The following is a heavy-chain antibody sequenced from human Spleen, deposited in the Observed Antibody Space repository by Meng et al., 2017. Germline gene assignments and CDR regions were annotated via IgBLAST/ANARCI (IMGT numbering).Heavy chain of an antibody. D-gene: IGHD4-11*01. Sequence: VPLQKWGAGLLNPPETLSLTCAGSGGSISSSNWWSWVRQPPWKGLEWIGEIYHSGSTNYNPSLESRATISVDTSQNNLSLKLSSVTAADSAVYYCARGPTTMAHDFDYWGQGTLVTVSS. CDR1: GGSISSSNW. V-gene: IGHV4-4*03. CDR3: ARGPTTMAHDFDY. CDR2: IYHSGST. J-gene: IGHJ4*02.